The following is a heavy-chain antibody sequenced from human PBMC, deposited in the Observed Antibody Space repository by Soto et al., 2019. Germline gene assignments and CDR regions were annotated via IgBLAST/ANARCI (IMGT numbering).Heavy chain of an antibody. V-gene: IGHV3-66*01. D-gene: IGHD2-15*01. CDR1: GFTVTDIY. CDR3: AREPRYCSGGSCSIMGDLFDI. CDR2: IYKDFT. J-gene: IGHJ3*02. Sequence: EVQLVESGGGLVQPGGSLRLSCVASGFTVTDIYMNWVRQAPGKGLEWVSVIYKDFTDYADFVRGRFSVSTDTSKNALYLMLDNLRAEESAVYYCAREPRYCSGGSCSIMGDLFDIWGQGAMVTVSS.